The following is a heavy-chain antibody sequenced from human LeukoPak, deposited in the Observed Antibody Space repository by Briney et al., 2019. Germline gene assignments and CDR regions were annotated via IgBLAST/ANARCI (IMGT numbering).Heavy chain of an antibody. CDR1: GGTISSSNYY. CDR3: ASSYYYGSGSYWSAPWRN. CDR2: IYYSGTT. J-gene: IGHJ4*02. D-gene: IGHD3-10*01. V-gene: IGHV4-39*07. Sequence: SETLSLTCTVSGGTISSSNYYWGWIRQPPGKGLEWIGSIYYSGTTYYNPSLKSRVTTSVDTSKNQFSLKLSSVTAADTAVYYCASSYYYGSGSYWSAPWRNWGQGTLVTVSS.